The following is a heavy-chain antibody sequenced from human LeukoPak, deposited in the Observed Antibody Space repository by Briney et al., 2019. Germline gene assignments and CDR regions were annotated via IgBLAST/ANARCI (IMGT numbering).Heavy chain of an antibody. D-gene: IGHD6-13*01. Sequence: PSETLSLTCTVSNASIDTHYWNWLRQPAGKGLEWIGRIYAGGSTNYNPSLKSRITMSAVTSRNQFFLRLSSVTAADTAVYYCARDTAAAATGYRGQGTLVTVSS. CDR2: IYAGGST. V-gene: IGHV4-4*07. CDR3: ARDTAAAATGY. J-gene: IGHJ4*02. CDR1: NASIDTHY.